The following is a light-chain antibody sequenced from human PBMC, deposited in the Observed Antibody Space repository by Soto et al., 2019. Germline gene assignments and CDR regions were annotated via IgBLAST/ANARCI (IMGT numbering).Light chain of an antibody. V-gene: IGLV1-44*01. CDR1: SSHIGSKT. CDR2: SNN. J-gene: IGLJ7*01. CDR3: DARYDSMNGREV. Sequence: QSVLTQPHSASGTPGKRVIISCSGSSSHIGSKTVNWYQQLPGTAPNLLIYSNNQRPSGVPDRFSGSKSGTSASLALSGLQSEDEAEADCDARYDSMNGREVFGGGTQLTVL.